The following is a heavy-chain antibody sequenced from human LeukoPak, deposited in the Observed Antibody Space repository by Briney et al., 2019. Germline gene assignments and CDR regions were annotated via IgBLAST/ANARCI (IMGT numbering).Heavy chain of an antibody. CDR3: AKRGYCRGGTCFSHDAFDI. D-gene: IGHD2-15*01. Sequence: GGSLRLSSAASGFIFSSYGMHWVRQAPGKGLEWVAVISYDGGNISYTDSVKGRFTISRDNSKNTLYLQMNSLRAEDTAVYYCAKRGYCRGGTCFSHDAFDIWGQGTMVTVSS. J-gene: IGHJ3*02. CDR1: GFIFSSYG. CDR2: ISYDGGNI. V-gene: IGHV3-30*18.